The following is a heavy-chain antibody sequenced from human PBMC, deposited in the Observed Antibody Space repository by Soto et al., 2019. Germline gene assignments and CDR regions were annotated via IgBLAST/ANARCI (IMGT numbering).Heavy chain of an antibody. V-gene: IGHV3-23*01. CDR2: ITASGSDT. J-gene: IGHJ4*02. CDR1: GFTFSSYA. CDR3: ARFVPLDY. Sequence: GGSLRLSCAASGFTFSSYAMHWVRQAPGKGLEWVSAITASGSDTYYATSVKGRFTISRDNSKNTVYLQMNSLRVDDTATYYCARFVPLDYWGQGTLVTVSS. D-gene: IGHD6-6*01.